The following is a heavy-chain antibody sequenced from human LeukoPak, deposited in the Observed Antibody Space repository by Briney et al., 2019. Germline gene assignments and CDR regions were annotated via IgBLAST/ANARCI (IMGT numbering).Heavy chain of an antibody. J-gene: IGHJ4*02. D-gene: IGHD2-15*01. V-gene: IGHV4-34*01. Sequence: SETLSLTCTVSGDSINDYYWSWIRQPPGKGLEWIGEINHSGSTNYNPSLKSRVTISVDTSKNQFSLKLSSVTAADTAVYYCARGRGARGYCSGGSCYYLHYWGQGTLVTVSS. CDR1: GDSINDYY. CDR2: INHSGST. CDR3: ARGRGARGYCSGGSCYYLHY.